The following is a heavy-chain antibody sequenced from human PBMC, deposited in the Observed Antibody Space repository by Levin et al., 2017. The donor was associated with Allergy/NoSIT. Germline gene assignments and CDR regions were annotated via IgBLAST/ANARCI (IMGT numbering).Heavy chain of an antibody. CDR1: GFTFSDTW. CDR3: ATETTGTYFDF. J-gene: IGHJ4*02. CDR2: IKSKTDGGTT. V-gene: IGHV3-15*01. Sequence: GGSLRLSCAASGFTFSDTWMSWVRQAPGKGLGWVGRIKSKTDGGTTDYAAPVKGRFIISRDDSEDTLYLQMNSLKTEDTAVYYCATETTGTYFDFWGQGSLVTVSS. D-gene: IGHD1-1*01.